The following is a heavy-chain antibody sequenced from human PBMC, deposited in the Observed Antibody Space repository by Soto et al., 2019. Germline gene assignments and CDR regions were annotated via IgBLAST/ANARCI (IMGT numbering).Heavy chain of an antibody. CDR1: GFTFSNYA. D-gene: IGHD4-17*01. CDR3: ARTVTGDY. J-gene: IGHJ4*02. V-gene: IGHV3-23*01. Sequence: EVQLLESGGGLVQPGGSLRLSCAASGFTFSNYAMKWVRQAPGEGLEWVSAISGSGTSTYYEDSVKGRFTISRDNSKNTLYLQVNSLRADDSVIYYCARTVTGDYWGQGTLVTVSS. CDR2: ISGSGTST.